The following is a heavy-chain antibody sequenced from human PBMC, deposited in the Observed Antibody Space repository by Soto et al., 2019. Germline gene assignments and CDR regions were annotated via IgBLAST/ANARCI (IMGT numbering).Heavy chain of an antibody. Sequence: SETLSLTCTVSGGSVSSYYWSWIRQPPGKGLELIVYIYSSGSTDYNPSLNSRVTLSVDTSKNQFSLKLSSVTAADTSVYYCAREKRCVNAVCLDPFDFWGQGIQVTVSS. CDR1: GGSVSSYY. CDR3: AREKRCVNAVCLDPFDF. D-gene: IGHD2-8*01. V-gene: IGHV4-59*02. CDR2: IYSSGST. J-gene: IGHJ4*02.